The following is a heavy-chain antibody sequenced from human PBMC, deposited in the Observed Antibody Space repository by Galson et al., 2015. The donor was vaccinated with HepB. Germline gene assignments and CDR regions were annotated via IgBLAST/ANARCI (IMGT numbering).Heavy chain of an antibody. CDR2: ISGSGGST. CDR3: AKVEREPSYDYVWGSYRPTFDAFDI. V-gene: IGHV3-23*01. Sequence: SLRLSCAASGFTFSSYAMSWVRQAPGKGLEWVSAISGSGGSTYYADSVKGRFTISRDNSKNTLYLQMNSLRAEDTAVYYCAKVEREPSYDYVWGSYRPTFDAFDIWGQGTMVTVSS. D-gene: IGHD3-16*02. J-gene: IGHJ3*02. CDR1: GFTFSSYA.